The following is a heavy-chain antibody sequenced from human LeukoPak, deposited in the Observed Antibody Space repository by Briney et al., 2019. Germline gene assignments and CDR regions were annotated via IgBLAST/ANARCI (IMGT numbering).Heavy chain of an antibody. CDR2: IYHSGST. J-gene: IGHJ5*02. CDR1: GGSISSSSYF. Sequence: SETLSLTCTVSGGSISSSSYFCGWIRQPPGKGLEWIGSIYHSGSTYYNPSLKSRVTLSVETSKNQFSLKLSSVTAADTAVYYCAGSTYDNWFDPWGQGTLVTVSS. CDR3: AGSTYDNWFDP. V-gene: IGHV4-39*01. D-gene: IGHD2-8*01.